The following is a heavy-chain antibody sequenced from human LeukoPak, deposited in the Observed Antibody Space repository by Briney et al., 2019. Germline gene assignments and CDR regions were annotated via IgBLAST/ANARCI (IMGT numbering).Heavy chain of an antibody. Sequence: GGSLRLSCAASGFTFSSYAMHWVRQAPGKGLEWVAVISYDGSNKYYADSVKGRFTISRDNSKNTLYLQMNSLRAGDTAVYYCARGVGYSYGNKLFDYWGQGTLVTVSS. CDR3: ARGVGYSYGNKLFDY. CDR1: GFTFSSYA. D-gene: IGHD5-18*01. CDR2: ISYDGSNK. V-gene: IGHV3-30-3*01. J-gene: IGHJ4*02.